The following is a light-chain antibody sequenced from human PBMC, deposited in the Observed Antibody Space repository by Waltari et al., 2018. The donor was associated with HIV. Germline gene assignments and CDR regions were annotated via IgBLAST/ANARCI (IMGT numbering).Light chain of an antibody. CDR3: QVWESSSDHVV. J-gene: IGLJ2*01. CDR1: NIGSKS. CDR2: DDR. V-gene: IGLV3-21*02. Sequence: SYVLTQSPSVSVALGQTASIACGGNNIGSKSVHWYQQKPGQAPALVIYDDRDRPSGIPERFSGSNSGHMATLSIGRVEAGDEADYYCQVWESSSDHVVIGGGTKLTV.